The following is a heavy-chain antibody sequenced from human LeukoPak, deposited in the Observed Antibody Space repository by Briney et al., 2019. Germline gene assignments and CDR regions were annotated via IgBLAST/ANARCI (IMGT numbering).Heavy chain of an antibody. J-gene: IGHJ4*02. CDR2: ISSNGDST. V-gene: IGHV3-64D*06. D-gene: IGHD4-17*01. CDR3: AKPFYGDYVGS. CDR1: GFTFSTYP. Sequence: GGSLRLSCSASGFTFSTYPMHWVRQAPGKGLEYVSAISSNGDSTYYADSVKGRFTISRDNSKNTLYLQVSSLRAEDTAVYYCAKPFYGDYVGSWGQGTLVTVSS.